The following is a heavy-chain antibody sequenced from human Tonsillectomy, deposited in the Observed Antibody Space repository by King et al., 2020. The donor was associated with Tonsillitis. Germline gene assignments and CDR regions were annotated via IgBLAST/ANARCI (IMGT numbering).Heavy chain of an antibody. CDR3: ARVHSDGWWYFDL. CDR2: IYYSGST. CDR1: GGSISSYY. Sequence: VQLQESGPGLVKPSETLSLTCTVSGGSISSYYWSWILQPPGKGLEWIGYIYYSGSTNYNPSLKSRVTISVDTSKNQFSLKVTSVTAADTATYYCARVHSDGWWYFDLWGRGTLVTVSS. J-gene: IGHJ2*01. V-gene: IGHV4-59*01. D-gene: IGHD6-25*01.